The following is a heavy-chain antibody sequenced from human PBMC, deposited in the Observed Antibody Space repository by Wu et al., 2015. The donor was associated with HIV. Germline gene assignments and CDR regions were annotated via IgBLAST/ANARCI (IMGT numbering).Heavy chain of an antibody. V-gene: IGHV1-8*01. CDR1: GYTFTSFD. CDR3: ARADYSDSSDYLGVFDI. CDR2: MNPNSGNT. J-gene: IGHJ3*02. Sequence: QVQLVQSGAEVKKPGASVKVSCKASGYTFTSFDINWVRQATGQGLEWMGWMNPNSGNTGYAQKFQGRVTMTRNTSISTAYMELNSLRSEDTAVYYCARADYSDSSDYLGVFDIWGQGTVVIVSS. D-gene: IGHD3-22*01.